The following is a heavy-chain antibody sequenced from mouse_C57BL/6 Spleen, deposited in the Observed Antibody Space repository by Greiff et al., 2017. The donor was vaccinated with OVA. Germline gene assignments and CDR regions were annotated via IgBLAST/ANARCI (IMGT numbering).Heavy chain of an antibody. J-gene: IGHJ4*01. V-gene: IGHV1-59*01. CDR1: GYTFTSYR. D-gene: IGHD1-1*01. CDR3: AFFTTVVATDAMDY. Sequence: QVQLQQPGAELVRPGTSVKLSCKASGYTFTSYRMHWVKQRPGQGLEWIGVIDPSDSYTNYNQKFKGKATLTVDTSSSTAYMQLSSLTSEDSAVYYCAFFTTVVATDAMDYWGQGTSVTVSS. CDR2: IDPSDSYT.